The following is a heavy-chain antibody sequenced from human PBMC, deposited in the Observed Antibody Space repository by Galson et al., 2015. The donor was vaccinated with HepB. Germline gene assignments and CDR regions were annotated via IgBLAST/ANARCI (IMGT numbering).Heavy chain of an antibody. CDR2: ISAYNGNT. CDR1: GYTFTSYG. CDR3: AREGSSSWLYYYYGMDV. V-gene: IGHV1-18*04. J-gene: IGHJ6*02. Sequence: SVKVSCKASGYTFTSYGISWVRQAPGQGLEWMGWISAYNGNTNYAQKLQGRVTMTTDTSTSTAYMELRSLRSDDTAVYYCAREGSSSWLYYYYGMDVWGRGTTVTVSS. D-gene: IGHD6-13*01.